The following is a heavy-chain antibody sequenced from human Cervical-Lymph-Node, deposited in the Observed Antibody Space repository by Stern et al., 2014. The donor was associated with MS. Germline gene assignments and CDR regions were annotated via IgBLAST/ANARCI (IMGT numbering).Heavy chain of an antibody. J-gene: IGHJ4*02. CDR3: ARGLATTNFDY. CDR2: IYTSGST. CDR1: GDSMSSDNYY. Sequence: QVQLQESGPRLVKPSQTLSLTCTVSGDSMSSDNYYWSWIRQPAGKGLEWIGRIYTSGSTNYNPSLKSRLTISVDTSASQFSLKLSSGTAADTAVYYCARGLATTNFDYWGQGTLVTVSS. D-gene: IGHD5-24*01. V-gene: IGHV4-61*02.